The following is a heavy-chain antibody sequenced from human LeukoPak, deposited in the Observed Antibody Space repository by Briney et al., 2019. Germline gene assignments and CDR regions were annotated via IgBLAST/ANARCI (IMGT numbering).Heavy chain of an antibody. V-gene: IGHV3-20*04. Sequence: GGSLRLSCAASGLTFDDYGMSWVRQAPGKGLEWVSGINWNGGSTGYADSVKGRFAISRDNAKNSLYLQMNSLRAEDTALYYCARLGRETGYSSGWHYYYYYYMDVWGKGTTVTVSS. J-gene: IGHJ6*03. CDR2: INWNGGST. CDR1: GLTFDDYG. CDR3: ARLGRETGYSSGWHYYYYYYMDV. D-gene: IGHD6-19*01.